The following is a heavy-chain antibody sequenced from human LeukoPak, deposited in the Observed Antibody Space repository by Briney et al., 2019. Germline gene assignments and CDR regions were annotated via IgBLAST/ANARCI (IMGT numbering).Heavy chain of an antibody. V-gene: IGHV1-2*02. D-gene: IGHD4-23*01. CDR1: GYTLTGYY. J-gene: IGHJ6*03. CDR3: ARDLGLHTVNTVVSGGMNYYYYMDV. Sequence: ASLKVSSKASGYTLTGYYMHWVRHAPGQGREWMGWINPKSGVTNYAQKFQGRVTMTRDTYISTAYMELSRVRSDDTAVYYCARDLGLHTVNTVVSGGMNYYYYMDVWGKGTTVTVSS. CDR2: INPKSGVT.